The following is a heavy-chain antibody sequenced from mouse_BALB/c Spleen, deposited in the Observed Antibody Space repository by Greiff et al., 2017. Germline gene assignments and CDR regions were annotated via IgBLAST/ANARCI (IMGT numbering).Heavy chain of an antibody. V-gene: IGHV1-7*01. CDR2: INPSTGYT. CDR3: AREEGLLRPGAY. Sequence: VQLQQSGAELAKPGASVKMSCKASGYTFTSYWMHWVKQRPGQGLEWIGYINPSTGYTEYNQKFKDKATLTADKSSSTAYMQLSSLTSEDSAVYYCAREEGLLRPGAYWGQGTLVTVSA. D-gene: IGHD1-2*01. J-gene: IGHJ3*01. CDR1: GYTFTSYW.